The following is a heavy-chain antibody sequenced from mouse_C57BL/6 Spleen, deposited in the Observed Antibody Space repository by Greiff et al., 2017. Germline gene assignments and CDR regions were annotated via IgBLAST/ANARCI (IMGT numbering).Heavy chain of an antibody. Sequence: VQLQQSGPVLVKPGASVTMSCKASGYTFTDSYMNWVKQSHGKSLEWIGVINPYNGGTSYNQKFKGKATLTVDKSSSTAYMELNSLTSEDSAVYYCARRVYDGYYVGFDYWGQGTTLTVSS. D-gene: IGHD2-3*01. J-gene: IGHJ2*01. V-gene: IGHV1-19*01. CDR3: ARRVYDGYYVGFDY. CDR2: INPYNGGT. CDR1: GYTFTDSY.